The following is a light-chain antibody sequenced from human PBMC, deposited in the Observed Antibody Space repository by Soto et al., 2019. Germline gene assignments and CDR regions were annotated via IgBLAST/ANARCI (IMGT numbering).Light chain of an antibody. CDR1: QTVGRN. CDR2: DAS. Sequence: EIRMTQSPATLSVSPGSSATLSCRASQTVGRNLAWYQQKFGQAPRLLIFDASTRATGIAARFSGSGSGTEFTLTITSLQSEDFALYFCQQYNYWPRTFGQGTKVEIK. V-gene: IGKV3D-15*01. J-gene: IGKJ2*01. CDR3: QQYNYWPRT.